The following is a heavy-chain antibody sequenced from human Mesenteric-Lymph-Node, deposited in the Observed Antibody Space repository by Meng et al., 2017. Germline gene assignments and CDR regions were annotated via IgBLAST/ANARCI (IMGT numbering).Heavy chain of an antibody. CDR3: AREDSSGYSYYFDY. Sequence: QVQLVQLGAEVKKPGSSVKVSCKASGGPFSSYTISWVRQAPGQGLEWMGRIIPILGIANYAQKFQGRVTITADKSTSTAYMELSSLRSEDTAVYYCAREDSSGYSYYFDYWGQGTLVTVSS. V-gene: IGHV1-69*09. CDR1: GGPFSSYT. CDR2: IIPILGIA. D-gene: IGHD3-22*01. J-gene: IGHJ4*02.